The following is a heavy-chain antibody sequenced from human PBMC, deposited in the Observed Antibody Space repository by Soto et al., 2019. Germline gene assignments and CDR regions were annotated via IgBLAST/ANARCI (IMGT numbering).Heavy chain of an antibody. CDR1: GFTFSGSA. V-gene: IGHV3-73*02. J-gene: IGHJ4*02. Sequence: EVQLVESGGGLVQPGGSLKLSCAASGFTFSGSAMLWVRQASGQGLEWDGRIRSKANNYATAYAASVKGRFTISRDDSKNTAYLQMNSLKTEDTAVYYCTRLEYRGTYQGAGDWGQGTLVTVSS. CDR2: IRSKANNYAT. D-gene: IGHD1-26*01. CDR3: TRLEYRGTYQGAGD.